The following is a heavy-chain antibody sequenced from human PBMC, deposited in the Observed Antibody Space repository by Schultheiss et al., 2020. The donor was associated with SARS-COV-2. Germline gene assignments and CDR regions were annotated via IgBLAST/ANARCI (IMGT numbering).Heavy chain of an antibody. Sequence: SETLSLTCTVSGGSVSSGSYYWSWIRQPPGKGLEWIGYIYYSGSTYYNPSLNSRVTISVDTSKNQFSLKLSSVTAADTAVYYCARTCSGGSCYSGGFDYWGQGTLVTVSS. V-gene: IGHV4-61*01. D-gene: IGHD2-15*01. CDR1: GGSVSSGSYY. J-gene: IGHJ4*02. CDR3: ARTCSGGSCYSGGFDY. CDR2: IYYSGST.